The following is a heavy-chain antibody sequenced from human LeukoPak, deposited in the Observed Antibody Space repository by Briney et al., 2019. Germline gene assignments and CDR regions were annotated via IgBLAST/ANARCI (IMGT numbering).Heavy chain of an antibody. J-gene: IGHJ4*02. CDR2: INHSGST. D-gene: IGHD2-15*01. CDR3: ATSPATSRNY. V-gene: IGHV4-34*01. CDR1: GGSFSGYY. Sequence: SETLSLTCAVYGGSFSGYYWNWLRRPPGKGLEWIGEINHSGSTTYNPSLKSRVTISVDTYKNQFSLKLSSVTAADTAVYYCATSPATSRNYWGQGTLVTVYS.